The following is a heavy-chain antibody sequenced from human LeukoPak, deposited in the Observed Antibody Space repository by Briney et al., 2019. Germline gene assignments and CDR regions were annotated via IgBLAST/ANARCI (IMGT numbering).Heavy chain of an antibody. J-gene: IGHJ3*02. V-gene: IGHV4-59*12. CDR2: IYYSGTN. Sequence: PSETLSLTCTVSGGSISSSYWTWIRQPPGKGLEWFGYIYYSGTNNYNPSLQSRVTISVDTSKPQFSLRLSSVTAADTAVYYCARDHDYGDYVRAFDIWGQGTMVADSS. CDR1: GGSISSSY. CDR3: ARDHDYGDYVRAFDI. D-gene: IGHD4-17*01.